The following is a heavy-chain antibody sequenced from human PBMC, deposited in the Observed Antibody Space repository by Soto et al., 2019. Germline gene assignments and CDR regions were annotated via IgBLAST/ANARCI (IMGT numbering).Heavy chain of an antibody. CDR3: AREGLTTGSGVDV. J-gene: IGHJ6*02. V-gene: IGHV4-4*07. Sequence: QVQLQESGPGLVKPSETLSLTCSVSGGSISNYYWSWIRQPAGERLEWIGRIYSSGSTNQNPSLKSRLSMSVDPSRNQFSMRLYFVTAADTAVYYCAREGLTTGSGVDVWGQGTTGTVSS. D-gene: IGHD4-4*01. CDR1: GGSISNYY. CDR2: IYSSGST.